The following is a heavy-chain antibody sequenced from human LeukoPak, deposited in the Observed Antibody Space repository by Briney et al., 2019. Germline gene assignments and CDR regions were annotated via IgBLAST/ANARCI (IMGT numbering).Heavy chain of an antibody. V-gene: IGHV3-7*03. CDR3: ARDQYDTWSRRGNFDS. Sequence: GSLRLSCVASGYTFGKYWMSWVRQAPGKGLEWVANIKLDGSEKNYVDSVKGRFTISRDNTKNSLYLQMNSLRVEDTAVFYCARDQYDTWSRRGNFDSWGQGTLVIVSS. CDR1: GYTFGKYW. J-gene: IGHJ4*02. D-gene: IGHD3-3*01. CDR2: IKLDGSEK.